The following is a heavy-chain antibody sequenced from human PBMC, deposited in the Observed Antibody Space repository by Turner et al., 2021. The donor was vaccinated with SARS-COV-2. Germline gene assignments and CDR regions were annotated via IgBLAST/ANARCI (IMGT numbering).Heavy chain of an antibody. CDR1: GFTFSSYG. J-gene: IGHJ3*02. CDR2: IWYDGSKK. CDR3: ARTIAVAGSGEAFDI. D-gene: IGHD6-19*01. V-gene: IGHV3-33*01. Sequence: QVQLVESGGGVVQPGRSLRLSCAASGFTFSSYGRHWVRQAPGKGLEWVEFIWYDGSKKFYADAVKGRFTISRDNSKNTRYLQMNSLRVEDTAVYYCARTIAVAGSGEAFDIWGQGTMVTVSS.